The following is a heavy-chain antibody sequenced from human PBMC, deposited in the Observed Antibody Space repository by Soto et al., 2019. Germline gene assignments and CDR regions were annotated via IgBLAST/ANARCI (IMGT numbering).Heavy chain of an antibody. D-gene: IGHD1-26*01. CDR3: SKPFVGVGNKGWGY. Sequence: PSEPLSLTCTVSGDSIDRSNYYWDWIRQPPGKGLEWIGTTYYNGNAYYNPSLKSRVTMSVDTSKNQFSLKLISVTAADTAVYYFSKPFVGVGNKGWGYGGQGTLVTV. CDR1: GDSIDRSNYY. J-gene: IGHJ4*02. V-gene: IGHV4-39*01. CDR2: TYYNGNA.